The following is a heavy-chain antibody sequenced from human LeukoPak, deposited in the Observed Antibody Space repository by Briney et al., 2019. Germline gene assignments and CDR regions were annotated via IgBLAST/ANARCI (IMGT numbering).Heavy chain of an antibody. CDR3: ARSPSAYFKRCGESLCYFDY. V-gene: IGHV3-64*01. CDR1: GFTFSSYA. CDR2: ISSNGGST. J-gene: IGHJ4*02. Sequence: GGSLRLSCAASGFTFSSYAMHWVRQAPGKGLEYVSAISSNGGSTYYANSVKGRFTISRDNSKNTLYLQMGSLRAEDMAVYYCARSPSAYFKRCGESLCYFDYWGQGTLVTVSS. D-gene: IGHD3-10*01.